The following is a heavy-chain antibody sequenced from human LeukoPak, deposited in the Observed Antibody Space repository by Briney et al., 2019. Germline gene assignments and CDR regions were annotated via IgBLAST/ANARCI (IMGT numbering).Heavy chain of an antibody. V-gene: IGHV4-34*01. CDR2: INHSGST. D-gene: IGHD6-6*01. CDR3: ARTLTGISIAAFDP. Sequence: PSETLSLTCTVSGVSINGYYWSWIRQPPGKGLEWIGEINHSGSTNYNPSLKSRVTISVDTSKNQFSLKLSSVTAADTAVYYCARTLTGISIAAFDPWGQGTLVTVSS. J-gene: IGHJ5*02. CDR1: GVSINGYY.